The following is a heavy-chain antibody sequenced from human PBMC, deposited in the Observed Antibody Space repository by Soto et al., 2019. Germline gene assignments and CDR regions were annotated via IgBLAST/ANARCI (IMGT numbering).Heavy chain of an antibody. D-gene: IGHD2-15*01. CDR3: ARDLAPGYCSGGSCYPYGLDV. J-gene: IGHJ6*02. CDR1: GFTFNIYA. Sequence: QVQLVESGGGVVQPGRSLRLSCAASGFTFNIYAMYWVRQATAKGLEWVAVISYEASDKQYVESVNGRFTISTDNSKRTLYLQMNSLRAEDTAVXYCARDLAPGYCSGGSCYPYGLDVWCQ. V-gene: IGHV3-30*04. CDR2: ISYEASDK.